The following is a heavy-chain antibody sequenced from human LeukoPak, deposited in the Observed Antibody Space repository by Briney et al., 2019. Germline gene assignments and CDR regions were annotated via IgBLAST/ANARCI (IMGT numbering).Heavy chain of an antibody. Sequence: SETLSLTCTVSGGSISSSSYYWGWIRQPPGKGLEWIGSIYYSGSTYYNPSLKSRVTISVDTSKNQFSLKLSSVTAADTAVYYCATGYGDFRVEGRYFYSWGRGTLVTVSS. CDR1: GGSISSSSYY. V-gene: IGHV4-39*07. D-gene: IGHD4-17*01. J-gene: IGHJ4*02. CDR3: ATGYGDFRVEGRYFYS. CDR2: IYYSGST.